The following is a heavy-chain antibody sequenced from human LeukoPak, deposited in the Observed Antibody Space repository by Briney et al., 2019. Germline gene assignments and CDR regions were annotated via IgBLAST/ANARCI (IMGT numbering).Heavy chain of an antibody. D-gene: IGHD1-26*01. CDR2: IYYSGST. J-gene: IGHJ5*02. CDR1: GGSISSYY. V-gene: IGHV4-59*01. Sequence: SETLSLTCTVSGGSISSYYWSWIRQPPGKGLEWIGYIYYSGSTNYNPSLKSRVTISVDTSKNQFSLKLSSVTAADTAVYYCARDIPSGSYPAWFDPWGQGTLVTVSS. CDR3: ARDIPSGSYPAWFDP.